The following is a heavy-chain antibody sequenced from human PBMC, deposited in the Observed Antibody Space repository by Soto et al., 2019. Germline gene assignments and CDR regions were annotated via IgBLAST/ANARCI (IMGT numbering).Heavy chain of an antibody. D-gene: IGHD3-22*01. V-gene: IGHV3-15*07. Sequence: GGSLRLSCAASGFTFSNAWMNWVRQAPGKGLEWVGRIKSKSDGGTTDYAAPVKGRFTISRDDSKNTLYLQMNSLKTEDTAVYYCTTEGSDYDSSGYYPYWYFDLWGRGTLVTVSS. CDR1: GFTFSNAW. CDR3: TTEGSDYDSSGYYPYWYFDL. CDR2: IKSKSDGGTT. J-gene: IGHJ2*01.